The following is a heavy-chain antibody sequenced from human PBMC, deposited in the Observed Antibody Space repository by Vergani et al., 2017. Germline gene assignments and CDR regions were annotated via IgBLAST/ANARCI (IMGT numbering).Heavy chain of an antibody. CDR1: GFTFDDYA. J-gene: IGHJ6*03. Sequence: EVQLLESGGDLVQPGGSLRLSCAASGFTFDDYAMHWVRQAPGKGLEWVSGISWNSGSIGYADSVKGRFTISRDNAKNSLYLQMNSLRAEDTALYYCAKDGGSGWTYYMDVWGKGTTVTVSS. CDR3: AKDGGSGWTYYMDV. D-gene: IGHD6-19*01. CDR2: ISWNSGSI. V-gene: IGHV3-9*01.